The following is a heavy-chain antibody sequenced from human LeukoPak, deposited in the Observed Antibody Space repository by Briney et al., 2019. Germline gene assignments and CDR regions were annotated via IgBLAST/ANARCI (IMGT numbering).Heavy chain of an antibody. V-gene: IGHV3-21*04. CDR3: AREGATAARGYYYYYMDV. Sequence: PGGTLRLSCAASGFTFSSYGMSWVRQAPGRALEWVSSITSSGTYIFYADSVKGRFTISRDNAKNSLYLQMNSLGPEDTALYHCAREGATAARGYYYYYMDVWGKGTTVTISS. D-gene: IGHD5-12*01. CDR1: GFTFSSYG. J-gene: IGHJ6*03. CDR2: ITSSGTYI.